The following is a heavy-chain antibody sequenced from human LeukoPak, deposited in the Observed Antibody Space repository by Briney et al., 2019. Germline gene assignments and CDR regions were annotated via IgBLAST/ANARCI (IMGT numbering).Heavy chain of an antibody. CDR1: GGSISSSY. J-gene: IGHJ5*02. D-gene: IGHD3/OR15-3a*01. V-gene: IGHV4-4*09. Sequence: SETLSLTCTVSGGSISSSYWSWIRQPPGKGLEWVGYIYTSGTTNYNPSLKSRVTISVDTSKNQFSLKLSPVTAADTAVYYCARHAFGLLNNWFDPWGQGTLVTVSS. CDR2: IYTSGTT. CDR3: ARHAFGLLNNWFDP.